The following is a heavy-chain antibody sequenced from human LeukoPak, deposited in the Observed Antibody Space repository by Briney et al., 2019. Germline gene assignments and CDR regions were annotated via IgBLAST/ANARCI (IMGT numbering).Heavy chain of an antibody. CDR2: ISSSGSTI. D-gene: IGHD5-12*01. Sequence: GGSLRLSCAASGFTFSSYEMNWVRQAPGKGLEWVSYISSSGSTICYADSVKGRFTISRDNAKNSLYLQMNSLRAEDTAVYYCAGMGKIRLDAFDIWGQGTMVTVSS. V-gene: IGHV3-48*03. J-gene: IGHJ3*02. CDR1: GFTFSSYE. CDR3: AGMGKIRLDAFDI.